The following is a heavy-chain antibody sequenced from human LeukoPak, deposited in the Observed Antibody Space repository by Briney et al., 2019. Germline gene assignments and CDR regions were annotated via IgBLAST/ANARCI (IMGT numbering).Heavy chain of an antibody. V-gene: IGHV1-18*01. J-gene: IGHJ6*02. CDR1: GYTFTSYG. CDR3: ARASSSLGQYYYYGMDV. D-gene: IGHD6-6*01. CDR2: ISAYNGNT. Sequence: ASVKVSCKASGYTFTSYGISWVRQAPGQGLEWMGWISAYNGNTNYAQKLQGRVTMTTDTSTSTAYMELSSLRSEDTAVYYCARASSSLGQYYYYGMDVWGQGTTVTVSS.